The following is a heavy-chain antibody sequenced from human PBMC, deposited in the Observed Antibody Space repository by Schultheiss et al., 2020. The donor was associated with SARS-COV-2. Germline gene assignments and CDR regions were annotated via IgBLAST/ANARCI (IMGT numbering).Heavy chain of an antibody. V-gene: IGHV3-30-3*01. D-gene: IGHD6-19*01. CDR3: AKCIAVAGTYYYYYGMDV. Sequence: GGSLRLSCAASGFTFSDYAMQWVRQAPGKGLEWVAAISFHGDNKYYLDSVKGRFIVSRDNSKNTVYLQMNSLRAEDTAVYYCAKCIAVAGTYYYYYGMDVWGQGTTVTVSS. CDR1: GFTFSDYA. J-gene: IGHJ6*02. CDR2: ISFHGDNK.